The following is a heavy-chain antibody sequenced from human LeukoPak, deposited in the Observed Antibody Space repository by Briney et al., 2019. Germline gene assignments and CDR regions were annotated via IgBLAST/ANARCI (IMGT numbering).Heavy chain of an antibody. CDR1: GFTFSGYE. V-gene: IGHV3-48*03. CDR2: ISFSGSTI. CDR3: ARGGYYDSSGYYYVGYFHH. D-gene: IGHD3-22*01. J-gene: IGHJ1*01. Sequence: GGSLRLSCAASGFTFSGYEMNWVRQAPGKGLEWVSYISFSGSTIYYADSVKGRFTISRDNAKNSLYVQMNSLRAEDTAVYYCARGGYYDSSGYYYVGYFHHWGQGTLVTVSS.